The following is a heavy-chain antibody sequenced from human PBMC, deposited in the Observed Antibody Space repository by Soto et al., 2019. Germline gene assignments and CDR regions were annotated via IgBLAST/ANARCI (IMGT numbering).Heavy chain of an antibody. CDR1: GGSINSGGYY. CDR2: IYNSGST. J-gene: IGHJ4*02. V-gene: IGHV4-31*03. D-gene: IGHD3-10*01. CDR3: ARGITMVRGVIHTPYFDY. Sequence: QVQLQESGPGLVKPSQTLSLTCTVSGGSINSGGYYRSWIRQHPGKGLEWIGYIYNSGSTYYNPSLKSRVTISVDTSKNQFSLKLSSVTAADTAVYCCARGITMVRGVIHTPYFDYWGQGTLVTVSS.